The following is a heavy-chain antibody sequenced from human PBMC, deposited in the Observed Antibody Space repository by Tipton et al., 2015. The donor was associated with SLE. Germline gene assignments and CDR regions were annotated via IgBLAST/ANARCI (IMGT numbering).Heavy chain of an antibody. V-gene: IGHV4-34*01. CDR1: GGSLNEYY. CDR2: INHSGST. J-gene: IGHJ2*01. Sequence: TLSLTCAVYGGSLNEYYWSWIRQATGEGREWVGEINHSGSTSYNPSPKSRVFISLDTSKTQISLKLTSVTAADTAVYYCARRYGRSGYWYFDLWGRGTLITVSS. CDR3: ARRYGRSGYWYFDL. D-gene: IGHD5-18*01.